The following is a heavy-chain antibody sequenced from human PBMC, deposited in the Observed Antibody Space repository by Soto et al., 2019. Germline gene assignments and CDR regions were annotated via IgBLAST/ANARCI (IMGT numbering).Heavy chain of an antibody. J-gene: IGHJ4*02. D-gene: IGHD3-9*01. CDR2: IHYSGST. Sequence: QLQLQESGPGLVKPSETLSLTCIVSGGSISSSSYSWGWIRQPPGKGLEWIWCIHYSGSTHYNPSLMSRVTISVDTSKNHFSLNLSSMTAADTAVYYCARHHFVSREGLYEVLTGYSTHFDYWGQGTLVSVSS. CDR3: ARHHFVSREGLYEVLTGYSTHFDY. CDR1: GGSISSSSYS. V-gene: IGHV4-39*01.